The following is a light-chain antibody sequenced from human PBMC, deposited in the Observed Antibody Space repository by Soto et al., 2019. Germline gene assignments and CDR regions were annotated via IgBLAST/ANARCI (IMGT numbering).Light chain of an antibody. J-gene: IGKJ1*01. CDR2: SAS. V-gene: IGKV3D-15*01. CDR3: HQYNEWPRGT. CDR1: ESISNN. Sequence: DILMTQSPATVSVSLGDSVSLSCRANESISNNLAWYQQKPGQPPRLLIYSASTRAPGIPARVSGGGSGTQFSLTISSLQSDDFALYYCHQYNEWPRGTFGPVTRVEI.